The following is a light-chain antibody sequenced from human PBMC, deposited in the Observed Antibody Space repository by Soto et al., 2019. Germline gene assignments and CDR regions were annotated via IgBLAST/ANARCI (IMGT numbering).Light chain of an antibody. V-gene: IGLV2-23*03. CDR1: SSDGGTYNL. Sequence: QSVLTQPASVSGSPGQSITISCTGSSSDGGTYNLVSWYQQHPGKAPKLMIYEGSKRPSGVSNRFSGSKSGNTASLTISGLQAEDEADYYCCSYAGSSTFEVFGGGTKLTVL. J-gene: IGLJ2*01. CDR3: CSYAGSSTFEV. CDR2: EGS.